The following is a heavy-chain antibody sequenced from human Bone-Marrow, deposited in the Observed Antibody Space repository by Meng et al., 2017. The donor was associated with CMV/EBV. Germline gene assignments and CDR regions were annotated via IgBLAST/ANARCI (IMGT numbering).Heavy chain of an antibody. CDR1: GGSFSGSY. J-gene: IGHJ4*02. Sequence: QQWGPGLLTPSDTLYLTCAVYGGSFSGSYWSWIRQPPGKGLEWIGEINHSGSTNYNPSLKSRVTISVDTSKNQFSLKLSSVTAADTAVYYCAREGHNSSGWSRWGQGTLVTVSS. CDR2: INHSGST. CDR3: AREGHNSSGWSR. V-gene: IGHV4-34*01. D-gene: IGHD6-19*01.